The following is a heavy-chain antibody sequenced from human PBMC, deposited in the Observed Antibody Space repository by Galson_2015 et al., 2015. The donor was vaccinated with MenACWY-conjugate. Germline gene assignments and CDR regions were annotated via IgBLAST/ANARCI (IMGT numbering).Heavy chain of an antibody. Sequence: SLRLSCAASGLTFNNYWMHWVRQPPGKGLEWISYIKADGSFSNYADSVKGRFTIPTDNAKNMVYLQMDGLGDEDTAVYFCARDNNW. CDR1: GLTFNNYW. CDR2: IKADGSFS. J-gene: IGHJ5*01. V-gene: IGHV3-74*01. CDR3: ARDNNW.